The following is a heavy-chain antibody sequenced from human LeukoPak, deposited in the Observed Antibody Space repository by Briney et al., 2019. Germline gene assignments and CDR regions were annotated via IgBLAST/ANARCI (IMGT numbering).Heavy chain of an antibody. D-gene: IGHD3-22*01. V-gene: IGHV3-7*05. CDR3: ARDSSGYWVDAFDI. CDR2: IKQDGSEK. CDR1: GFTFSSYW. J-gene: IGHJ3*02. Sequence: GGSLRLSCSASGFTFSSYWMSWVRQAPGKGLEWVANIKQDGSEKYYVDSVKGRFTISRDNAKNSLYLQMNSLRAEDTAVYYCARDSSGYWVDAFDIWGQGTMVTVSS.